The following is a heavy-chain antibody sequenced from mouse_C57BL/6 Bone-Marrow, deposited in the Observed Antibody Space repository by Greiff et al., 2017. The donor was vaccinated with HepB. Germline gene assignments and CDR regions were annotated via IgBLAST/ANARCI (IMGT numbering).Heavy chain of an antibody. CDR3: ARRGYWDWYFDV. CDR1: GYTFTTYP. D-gene: IGHD4-1*01. V-gene: IGHV1-47*01. J-gene: IGHJ1*03. Sequence: QVHVKQSGAELVKPGASVKMSCKASGYTFTTYPIEWMKQNHGKSLEWIGNFHPYNDDTKYNEKFKGKATLTVEKSSSTVYLELSRLTSDDSAVYYCARRGYWDWYFDVWGTGTTVTVSS. CDR2: FHPYNDDT.